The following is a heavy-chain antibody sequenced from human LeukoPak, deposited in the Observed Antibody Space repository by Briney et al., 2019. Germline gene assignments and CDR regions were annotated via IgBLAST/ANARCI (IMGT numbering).Heavy chain of an antibody. CDR3: ARAGYGGYDSQDY. D-gene: IGHD5-12*01. V-gene: IGHV1-46*01. CDR1: GYTFTMYY. Sequence: ASVKVSCKASGYTFTMYYIHWVRQAPGQGLEWMGMINPSDGATTYAQRFQGRVTMTRDMSTTTVYMELRSLRSDDTAVYYCARAGYGGYDSQDYWGQGTLVTVSS. CDR2: INPSDGAT. J-gene: IGHJ4*02.